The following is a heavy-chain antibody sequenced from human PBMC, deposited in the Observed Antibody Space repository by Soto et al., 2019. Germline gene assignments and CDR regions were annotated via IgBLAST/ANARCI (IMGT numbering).Heavy chain of an antibody. Sequence: GGSLRLSCAASVFTVSSYAMSWVRQGPGKGLEWVSAISGSGGSTYYADSVKGRFTISRDNSKNTLYLQMNSLRAEDTAVYYCAKEAIVVVPAARTSHGMDVWGQGTTVTVSS. CDR3: AKEAIVVVPAARTSHGMDV. CDR2: ISGSGGST. V-gene: IGHV3-23*01. CDR1: VFTVSSYA. D-gene: IGHD2-2*01. J-gene: IGHJ6*02.